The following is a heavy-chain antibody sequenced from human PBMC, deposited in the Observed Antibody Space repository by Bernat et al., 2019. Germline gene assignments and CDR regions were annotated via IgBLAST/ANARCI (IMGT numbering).Heavy chain of an antibody. V-gene: IGHV3-30*01. CDR3: TRDLLYDFDI. CDR1: GFTFSTYT. J-gene: IGHJ3*02. CDR2: ISYDGTYK. Sequence: QVQLVESGGGVVQPGRSLRLSCAASGFTFSTYTIHWVRQAPGKGLEWVAFISYDGTYKYYADSVKGRFTISRDNSKNTLYLQMNSLRGEDTALYYCTRDLLYDFDIWGQGTMVTVSS.